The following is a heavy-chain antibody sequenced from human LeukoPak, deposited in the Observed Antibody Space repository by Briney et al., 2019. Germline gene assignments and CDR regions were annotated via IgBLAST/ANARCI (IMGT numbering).Heavy chain of an antibody. CDR3: AKDDGYYYDSSGYTDDAFDI. Sequence: GGSLRLSCAASGFTFSSYAMSWVRQAPGKGLEWVSAISGSGGSTYYADSVKGRFTISRDNSKNTPYLQMNSLRAEDTAVYYCAKDDGYYYDSSGYTDDAFDIWGQGTMVTVSS. J-gene: IGHJ3*02. CDR1: GFTFSSYA. CDR2: ISGSGGST. D-gene: IGHD3-22*01. V-gene: IGHV3-23*01.